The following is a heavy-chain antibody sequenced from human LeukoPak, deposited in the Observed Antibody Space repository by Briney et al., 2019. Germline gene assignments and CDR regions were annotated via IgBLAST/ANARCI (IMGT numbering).Heavy chain of an antibody. CDR3: ARDRPSSLWFDALDV. CDR2: ISFDGNDK. CDR1: GFTFSDYA. Sequence: PGRSLRLSCAASGFTFSDYAMHWVRQAPGKGLAWVALISFDGNDKYHADSVKGRFTISRDNSKSTLYLQMNSLRAEDTAVYYCARDRPSSLWFDALDVWGQGTMVTVSS. D-gene: IGHD2-21*01. J-gene: IGHJ3*01. V-gene: IGHV3-30*19.